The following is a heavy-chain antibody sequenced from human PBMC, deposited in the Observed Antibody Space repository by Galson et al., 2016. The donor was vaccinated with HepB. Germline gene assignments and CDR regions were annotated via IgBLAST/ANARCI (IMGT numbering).Heavy chain of an antibody. V-gene: IGHV3-23*01. CDR3: AKDLSSDTDY. J-gene: IGHJ4*02. D-gene: IGHD5-18*01. CDR2: ISGSGGSI. CDR1: GFTFSSSA. Sequence: SLRLSCAASGFTFSSSAMSWVRQAPGKGLEWVSTISGSGGSIYYADSVRGRFTISRDDSKNTLYLQMNSLRAEDTAVYHCAKDLSSDTDYWGQGNMVTVAS.